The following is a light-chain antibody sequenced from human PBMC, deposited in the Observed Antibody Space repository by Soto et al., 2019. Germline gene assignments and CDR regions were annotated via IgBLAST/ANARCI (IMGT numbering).Light chain of an antibody. J-gene: IGLJ3*02. V-gene: IGLV4-69*01. CDR2: LNSDGSH. Sequence: QSALTQSPSASASLGASVKLTCTLSSGHSSYAIAWHQQQPEKGPRYLMKLNSDGSHSKGDGIPDRFSGSSSGAERYLTISSLQSEDEADYYCQTWGTGTNWVFGGGTKLTVL. CDR3: QTWGTGTNWV. CDR1: SGHSSYA.